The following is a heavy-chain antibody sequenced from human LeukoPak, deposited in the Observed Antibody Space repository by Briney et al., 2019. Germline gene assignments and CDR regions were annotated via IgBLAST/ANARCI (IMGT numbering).Heavy chain of an antibody. J-gene: IGHJ6*03. CDR1: GFTVSSNY. Sequence: QSGGSLRLSCAASGFTVSSNYMSWVRQAPGKGLEWVSVIYSGGSTYYADSVKGRFTISRGNSKNTLYLQMNSLRAEDTAVYYCASSAGSGAYYYYMDVWGKGTTVTVSS. CDR2: IYSGGST. V-gene: IGHV3-53*01. D-gene: IGHD4/OR15-4a*01. CDR3: ASSAGSGAYYYYMDV.